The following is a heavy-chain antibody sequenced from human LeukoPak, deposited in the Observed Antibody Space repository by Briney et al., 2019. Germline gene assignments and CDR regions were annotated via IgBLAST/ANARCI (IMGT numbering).Heavy chain of an antibody. Sequence: PGGSLRLSCAASGFTFSSYGMHWVRQAPGKGLEWVAIISYDGSDKYYADSVKGRFTISRDNSKNRMYLQMNSLRAEDTAVYYCAKDLPMDVWGKGTTVTVSS. CDR1: GFTFSSYG. CDR3: AKDLPMDV. CDR2: ISYDGSDK. J-gene: IGHJ6*03. V-gene: IGHV3-30*18.